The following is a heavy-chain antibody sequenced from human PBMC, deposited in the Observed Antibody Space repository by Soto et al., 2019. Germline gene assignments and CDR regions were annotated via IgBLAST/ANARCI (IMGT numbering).Heavy chain of an antibody. Sequence: QVHLVESGGGVVQPGGSLRLSCEVSAIIFTGYGMHWVRQAPGKGLEWVAVVRYDGSNIYYADSVKGRFNISRDSSRNKLYLQMDCLRARDTAFYYFGRDGGGATVFFGYFDYWGQGALVTVSA. CDR1: AIIFTGYG. J-gene: IGHJ4*02. CDR3: GRDGGGATVFFGYFDY. V-gene: IGHV3-33*01. CDR2: VRYDGSNI. D-gene: IGHD1-26*01.